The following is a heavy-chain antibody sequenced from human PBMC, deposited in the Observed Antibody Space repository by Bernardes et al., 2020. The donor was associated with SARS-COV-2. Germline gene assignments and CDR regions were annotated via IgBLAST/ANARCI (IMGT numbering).Heavy chain of an antibody. J-gene: IGHJ4*02. CDR1: GYTFSGYY. V-gene: IGHV1-2*04. CDR2: INPNSGGT. Sequence: ATPKAACKASGYTFSGYYMHWVRQTPGQGLEWMGWINPNSGGTNYAQKFQGWVTMTRDTSISTAYMELSRLRSDDTAVYYCARAPWGHSSGWYGGAFDYWGQGTLVTVSS. CDR3: ARAPWGHSSGWYGGAFDY. D-gene: IGHD6-19*01.